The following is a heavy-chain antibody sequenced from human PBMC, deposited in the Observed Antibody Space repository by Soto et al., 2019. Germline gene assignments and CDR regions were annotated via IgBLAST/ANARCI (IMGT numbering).Heavy chain of an antibody. CDR1: GYTFTSYD. CDR3: ASGHSRYCYGCQY. CDR2: MNPNSGNT. J-gene: IGHJ4*02. V-gene: IGHV1-8*01. D-gene: IGHD5-18*01. Sequence: QVQLVQSGAEVKKPGASVKVSCKASGYTFTSYDINWVRQATGQGLEWMGWMNPNSGNTVYGQKFQGRVSMTRNTCIRTAYMELNSLRYKYPPGYSCASGHSRYCYGCQYWGQGTLVTVSS.